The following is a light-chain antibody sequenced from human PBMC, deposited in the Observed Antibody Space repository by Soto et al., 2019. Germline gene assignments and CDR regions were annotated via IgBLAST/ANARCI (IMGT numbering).Light chain of an antibody. CDR3: QQYNNWPSTWT. J-gene: IGKJ1*01. Sequence: EIVMTQSPATLSVSPGERATLSCRASQSVSSNLAWYQQKPGQAPRLLIYGASTRATGIPARFSGSGSGIEFTLTISSLQSEDFAVYYCQQYNNWPSTWTFGQGTKVDI. V-gene: IGKV3-15*01. CDR1: QSVSSN. CDR2: GAS.